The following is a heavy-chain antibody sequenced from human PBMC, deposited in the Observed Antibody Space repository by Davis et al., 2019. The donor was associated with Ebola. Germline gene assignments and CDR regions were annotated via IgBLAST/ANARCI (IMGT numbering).Heavy chain of an antibody. D-gene: IGHD4-23*01. CDR1: GYTFTSYG. CDR2: INPSGGST. J-gene: IGHJ6*02. Sequence: ASVKVSCKASGYTFTSYGISWVRQAPGQGLEWMGIINPSGGSTSYAQKFQGRVTMTRDTSTSTVYMELSSLRSEDTAVYYCARAVVGDYDGYYYYGMDVWGQGTTVTVSS. V-gene: IGHV1-46*01. CDR3: ARAVVGDYDGYYYYGMDV.